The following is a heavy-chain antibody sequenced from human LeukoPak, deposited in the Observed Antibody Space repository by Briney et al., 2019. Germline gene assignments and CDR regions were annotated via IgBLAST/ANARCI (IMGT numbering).Heavy chain of an antibody. CDR2: ISSSSSYI. V-gene: IGHV3-21*01. Sequence: GGSLRLSCAASGFTFSSYSMNWVRQAPGKGLEWVSSISSSSSYIYYADSVKGRFTISRDNAKNSLYLQMNSLRAEGTAVYYCARDNKDYDYVWGSYRATTKNDYWGQGTLVTVSS. D-gene: IGHD3-16*02. J-gene: IGHJ4*02. CDR1: GFTFSSYS. CDR3: ARDNKDYDYVWGSYRATTKNDY.